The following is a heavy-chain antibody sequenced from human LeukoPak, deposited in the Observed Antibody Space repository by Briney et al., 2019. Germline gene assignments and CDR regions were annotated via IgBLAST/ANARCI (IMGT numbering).Heavy chain of an antibody. D-gene: IGHD1-1*01. V-gene: IGHV3-15*01. CDR1: GFTFSNAR. J-gene: IGHJ4*02. CDR3: TTENGRRRPYYFDY. Sequence: GGSLRLSCAASGFTFSNARMSWVRQAPGKGLEWVGRIKSKTDGGTTDYAAPVKGRFTISRDDSKNTLYLQMNSLKTEDTAVYYCTTENGRRRPYYFDYWGQGTLVTVSS. CDR2: IKSKTDGGTT.